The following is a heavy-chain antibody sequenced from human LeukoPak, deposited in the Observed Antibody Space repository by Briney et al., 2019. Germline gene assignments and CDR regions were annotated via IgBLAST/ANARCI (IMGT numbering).Heavy chain of an antibody. J-gene: IGHJ4*02. D-gene: IGHD4-17*01. Sequence: GGSLRLSCAASGFTFSSCAMHWVRQAPGKGLEWVAVISYDGSNKYYTDSVKGRFTISRDNSKNTLYLQMNSLRGEDTALYYCARETGGTVGSTDFDYWGQGTLVTVSS. CDR1: GFTFSSCA. V-gene: IGHV3-30-3*01. CDR2: ISYDGSNK. CDR3: ARETGGTVGSTDFDY.